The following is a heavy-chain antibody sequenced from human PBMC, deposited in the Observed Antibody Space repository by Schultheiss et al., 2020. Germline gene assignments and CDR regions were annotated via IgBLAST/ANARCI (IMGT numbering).Heavy chain of an antibody. D-gene: IGHD4-11*01. CDR2: IFSGGTT. CDR1: GDSLKSLY. Sequence: SETLSLTCSVSGDSLKSLYWSWIRQPAGKGLEWLGRIFSGGTTDYNPSLKSRLTMSVDTSKNQVSLGLTSVTAADTGVYFCAREMTTVVDFYFDFWGQGILVTVSS. J-gene: IGHJ4*02. CDR3: AREMTTVVDFYFDF. V-gene: IGHV4-4*07.